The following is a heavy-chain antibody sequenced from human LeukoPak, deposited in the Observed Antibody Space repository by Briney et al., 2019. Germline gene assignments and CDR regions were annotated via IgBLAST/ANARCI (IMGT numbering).Heavy chain of an antibody. CDR1: GFTFSSYE. D-gene: IGHD6-13*01. CDR3: AKDGFGVTAAGENFDY. CDR2: ISSSGSTI. J-gene: IGHJ4*02. Sequence: PGGSLRLSCAASGFTFSSYEMNWVRQAPGKGLEWVSYISSSGSTIYYADSVKGRFTISRDNAKNSLYLQMNSLRAEDTAVYYCAKDGFGVTAAGENFDYWGQGTLVTVSS. V-gene: IGHV3-48*03.